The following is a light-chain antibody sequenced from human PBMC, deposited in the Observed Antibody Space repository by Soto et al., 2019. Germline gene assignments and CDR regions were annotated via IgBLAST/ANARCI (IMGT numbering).Light chain of an antibody. CDR1: QTISSW. Sequence: DIQMTQSPSTLSVSVGDRVTITCRASQTISSWLAWYQQKPGKAPKLLIYKASSLKSGVPSRFSGSGSGTDFTLTISSLEPEDFAVYYCQQRSHWRTSAQGTKGEIK. CDR2: KAS. CDR3: QQRSHWRT. J-gene: IGKJ1*01. V-gene: IGKV1-5*03.